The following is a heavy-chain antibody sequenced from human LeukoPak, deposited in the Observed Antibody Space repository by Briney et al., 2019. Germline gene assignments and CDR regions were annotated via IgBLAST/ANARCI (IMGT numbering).Heavy chain of an antibody. J-gene: IGHJ6*03. Sequence: SETLSLTCTVSGGSISSYYWSWIRQPPGKGLEWIGYIYYSGSTNYNPSLKSRVTISVDTSKNQFSLKLSSVTAADTAVYYCASSSHSWGIGDYYYYMDVWGKGTTVTVSS. CDR1: GGSISSYY. V-gene: IGHV4-59*01. D-gene: IGHD7-27*01. CDR3: ASSSHSWGIGDYYYYMDV. CDR2: IYYSGST.